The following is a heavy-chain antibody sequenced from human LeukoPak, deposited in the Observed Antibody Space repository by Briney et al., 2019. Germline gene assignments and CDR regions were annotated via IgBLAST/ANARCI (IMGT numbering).Heavy chain of an antibody. CDR1: GFTFTTYG. Sequence: PGRSLRLSCAASGFTFTTYGMHWVRQAPGKGLEWVAVISYDGSYVDSVKGRFTISRDNSKNTLYLQMNSLRADDTAVYYCARADYGDPTLVGLANWFDPWGQGSLVTVSS. CDR3: ARADYGDPTLVGLANWFDP. D-gene: IGHD4-17*01. J-gene: IGHJ5*02. CDR2: ISYDGS. V-gene: IGHV3-30*03.